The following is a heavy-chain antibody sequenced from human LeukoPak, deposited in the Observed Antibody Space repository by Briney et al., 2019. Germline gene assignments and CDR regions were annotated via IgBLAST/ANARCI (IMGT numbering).Heavy chain of an antibody. CDR2: IWYDGTNK. D-gene: IGHD3-16*01. J-gene: IGHJ4*02. CDR3: ARDRGSYLDY. V-gene: IGHV3-33*01. Sequence: GGSLRLSCAASXFTFNSYVMHWVRQAPGKGLEWVAFIWYDGTNKYYADSVKGRLAISRDNSKNTLYLQMNSLRAEDTAVYYCARDRGSYLDYWGQGIVVTVSS. CDR1: XFTFNSYV.